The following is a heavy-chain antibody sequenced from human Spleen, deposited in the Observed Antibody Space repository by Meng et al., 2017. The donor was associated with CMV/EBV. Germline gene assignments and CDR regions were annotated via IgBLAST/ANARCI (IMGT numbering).Heavy chain of an antibody. V-gene: IGHV3-30*04. J-gene: IGHJ4*02. CDR2: TSFDGAYK. Sequence: FEFTFGSYARHRVRRAPGKGLEWVAVTSFDGAYKKYANSVKGRFTISRDNSKNTLYLQMNRLRAEDTAVYYCGRSLWFGELTLNFDYWGQGTLVTVSS. D-gene: IGHD3-10*01. CDR3: GRSLWFGELTLNFDY. CDR1: EFTFGSYA.